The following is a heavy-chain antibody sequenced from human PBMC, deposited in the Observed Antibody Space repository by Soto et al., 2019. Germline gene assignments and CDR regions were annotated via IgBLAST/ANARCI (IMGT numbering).Heavy chain of an antibody. V-gene: IGHV1-3*05. CDR3: ARAVAVPAACDY. CDR1: GYSFTSYA. J-gene: IGHJ4*02. Sequence: QVQLVQSGAEEKKPGASVKVSCKASGYSFTSYAMHWVRQAPGQRLEWMGWINAGNGNTKYSQKFQGRVTITRDTSASTAYMELSSLRSEDTAMYYCARAVAVPAACDYWCQGTLVTVSS. D-gene: IGHD6-19*01. CDR2: INAGNGNT.